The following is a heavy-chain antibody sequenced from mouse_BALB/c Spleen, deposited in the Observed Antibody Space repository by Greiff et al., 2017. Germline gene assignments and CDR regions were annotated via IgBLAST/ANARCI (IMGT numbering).Heavy chain of an antibody. CDR1: GYTFTSYW. Sequence: VKLVESGAELAKPGASVKMSCKASGYTFTSYWMHWVKQRPGQGLEWIGYINPSTGYTEYNQKFKDKATLTADKSSSTAYMQLSSLTSEDSAVYYCARGEYGYAMDYWGQGTSVTVSS. D-gene: IGHD2-10*02. V-gene: IGHV1-7*01. J-gene: IGHJ4*01. CDR2: INPSTGYT. CDR3: ARGEYGYAMDY.